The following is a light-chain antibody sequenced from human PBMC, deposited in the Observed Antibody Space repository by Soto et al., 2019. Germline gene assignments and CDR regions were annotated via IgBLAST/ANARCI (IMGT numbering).Light chain of an antibody. J-gene: IGKJ1*01. CDR2: AAS. CDR3: QHYNSYSEA. V-gene: IGKV1-5*01. CDR1: QSISVW. Sequence: DIQMTQSPSTLSASVGDRVTITCRASQSISVWLAWYQQKPGKAPKLLIYAASNLQSGVPSRFSGSGSGTDFTLTISSLQPDDFATYYCQHYNSYSEAFGQGTKVDIK.